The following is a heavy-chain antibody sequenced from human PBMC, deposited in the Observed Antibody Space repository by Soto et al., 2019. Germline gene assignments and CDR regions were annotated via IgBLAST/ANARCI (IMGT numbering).Heavy chain of an antibody. CDR2: INSDGSST. CDR1: GFTFSSYW. D-gene: IGHD1-26*01. Sequence: EVQLVESGGGLVQPGGSLRLSCAASGFTFSSYWMHWVRQAPGKGLVWVSRINSDGSSTSYADSVKGRFTISRDNAKNTLYLQMNSLRAEDTAVYYCAREVGARGVLDHWGQGTLVTVSS. V-gene: IGHV3-74*01. J-gene: IGHJ5*02. CDR3: AREVGARGVLDH.